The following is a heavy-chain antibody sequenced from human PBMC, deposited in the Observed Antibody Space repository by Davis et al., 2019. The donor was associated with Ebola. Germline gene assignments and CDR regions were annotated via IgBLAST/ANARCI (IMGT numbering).Heavy chain of an antibody. J-gene: IGHJ4*02. CDR3: ARRIIGGSPDY. D-gene: IGHD1-26*01. Sequence: GGSLRLSCAASGFTFSDFWMSWVRQAPGKGLEWVAVISYDGSNKYYADSVKGRFTISRDNSKNTLYLQMNSLRAEDTAVYYCARRIIGGSPDYWGQGTLVTVSS. V-gene: IGHV3-30-3*01. CDR1: GFTFSDFW. CDR2: ISYDGSNK.